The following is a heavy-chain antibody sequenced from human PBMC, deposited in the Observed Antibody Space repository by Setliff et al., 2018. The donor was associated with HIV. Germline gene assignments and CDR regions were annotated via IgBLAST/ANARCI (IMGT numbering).Heavy chain of an antibody. V-gene: IGHV3-21*01. CDR2: ISSSGGYI. CDR1: GFTLNSYS. CDR3: ARAKDTVTARYLDY. D-gene: IGHD4-17*01. J-gene: IGHJ4*02. Sequence: LRLSCAASGFTLNSYSMNWVRQAPGKGLEWVSSISSSGGYILYADSVKGRFTISRDNAKNSLYLQMNKVRVEDTAVYYCARAKDTVTARYLDYWGQGTLLTVSS.